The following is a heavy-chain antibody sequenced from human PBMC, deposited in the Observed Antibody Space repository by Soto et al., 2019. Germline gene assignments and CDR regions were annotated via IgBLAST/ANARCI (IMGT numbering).Heavy chain of an antibody. Sequence: QVQLVESGGGVVQPGRSLRLSCAASGFTFSSYAMHWDRQAPGKGLESVAVISYDGNNKYYSDSVKGRFTISRDNFKDPLYLQMNSLRAEDTGVYYCARGASYVFWSGPDYWGEGTLVTVSS. D-gene: IGHD3-3*01. J-gene: IGHJ4*02. CDR2: ISYDGNNK. CDR1: GFTFSSYA. CDR3: ARGASYVFWSGPDY. V-gene: IGHV3-30-3*01.